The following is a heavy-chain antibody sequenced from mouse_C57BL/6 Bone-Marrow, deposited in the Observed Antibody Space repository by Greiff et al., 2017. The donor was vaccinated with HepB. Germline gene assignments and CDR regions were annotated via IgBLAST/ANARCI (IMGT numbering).Heavy chain of an antibody. V-gene: IGHV1-18*01. Sequence: EVQLQQSGPELVKPGASVKIPCKASGYTFTDYNMDWVKQSHGKSLEWIGDINPKDGGTIYNQKFKSKATLTVDTSSSTTYMELRSLTSEDTAVYYWARQLRLQDYYWGQGTTLTVSS. CDR1: GYTFTDYN. J-gene: IGHJ2*01. CDR3: ARQLRLQDYY. CDR2: INPKDGGT. D-gene: IGHD3-2*02.